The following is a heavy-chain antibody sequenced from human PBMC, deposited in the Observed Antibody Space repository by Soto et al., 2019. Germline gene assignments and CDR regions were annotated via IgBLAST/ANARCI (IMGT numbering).Heavy chain of an antibody. Sequence: PSETLSLTCTVSGGSINSGDYYWTWARQPPGKGLEWIGDIFHSGSTYYTPSLQSRVTISLDTSKNHFSLKLSSVTPADTAVYYCARDRYYGSGTYYNFYSGMDVWGQGTTVTAP. CDR3: ARDRYYGSGTYYNFYSGMDV. J-gene: IGHJ6*02. D-gene: IGHD3-10*01. V-gene: IGHV4-30-4*01. CDR2: IFHSGST. CDR1: GGSINSGDYY.